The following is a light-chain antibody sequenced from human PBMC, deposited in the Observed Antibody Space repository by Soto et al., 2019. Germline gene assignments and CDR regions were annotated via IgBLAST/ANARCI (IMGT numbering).Light chain of an antibody. CDR2: AVS. CDR3: QQYGSSRWT. J-gene: IGKJ1*01. CDR1: ETVSEDQ. V-gene: IGKV3-20*01. Sequence: EILLTQSPGTLSLSSGQRATLSCRTRETVSEDQLAWYQQKPGQAPRLVIFAVSIMAPGIPDRFSGSGSGTDFTLTITRLEREDFAVYYCQQYGSSRWTFGHGTKVEI.